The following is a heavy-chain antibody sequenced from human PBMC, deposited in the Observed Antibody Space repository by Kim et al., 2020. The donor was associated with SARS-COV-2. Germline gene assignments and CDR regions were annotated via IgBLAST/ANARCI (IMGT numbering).Heavy chain of an antibody. Sequence: GGSLRLSCAASGFTFSSYEMNWVRQAPGKGLEWVSYISSSGSTIYYADSVKGRFTISRDNAKNSLYLQMNSLRAEDTAVYYCARKGQQLVFRYYYYGMDVWGQGTTVTVSS. D-gene: IGHD6-13*01. CDR3: ARKGQQLVFRYYYYGMDV. J-gene: IGHJ6*02. V-gene: IGHV3-48*03. CDR2: ISSSGSTI. CDR1: GFTFSSYE.